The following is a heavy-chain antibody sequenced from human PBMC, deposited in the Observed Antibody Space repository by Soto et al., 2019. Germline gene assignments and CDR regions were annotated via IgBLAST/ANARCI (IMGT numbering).Heavy chain of an antibody. J-gene: IGHJ6*02. CDR2: IYGGFTT. V-gene: IGHV3-53*01. Sequence: EVQLVESGGGLIQPGGSLRLSCAASGFTVSSTYMTWVRQAPGKGLEWVSVIYGGFTTSYADSVKGRFTISRDNSKNTVFLQMNSLRGEDTAVYYCARDRIEAAGTPRFNYYYGMDVWGQGTTVTVSS. D-gene: IGHD6-13*01. CDR1: GFTVSSTY. CDR3: ARDRIEAAGTPRFNYYYGMDV.